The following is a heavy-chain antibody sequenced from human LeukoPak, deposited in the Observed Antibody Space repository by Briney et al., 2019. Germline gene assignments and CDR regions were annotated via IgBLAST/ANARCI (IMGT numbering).Heavy chain of an antibody. D-gene: IGHD1-26*01. CDR1: GFSFISYA. Sequence: PGGSLRLSCAASGFSFISYAMHWVRQAPGKGLEWVAFMRPDGRDKFYADSVGGRFSISRDNSRNTLYLQMDSLRPEDTAVYYCTREGDFDYWGQGTLVTVSS. V-gene: IGHV3-30*02. CDR3: TREGDFDY. J-gene: IGHJ4*02. CDR2: MRPDGRDK.